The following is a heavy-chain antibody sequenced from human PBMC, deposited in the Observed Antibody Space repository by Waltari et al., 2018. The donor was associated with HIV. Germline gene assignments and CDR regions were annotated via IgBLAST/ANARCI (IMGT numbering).Heavy chain of an antibody. V-gene: IGHV3-23*01. J-gene: IGHJ4*02. CDR2: ISGSGGSA. CDR3: AKLSHIAVAGTIDY. Sequence: EVQLLESGGGLVQPGGSLRLSCAASDFTFPKQAMNWVRQAPGKGLEWVSAISGSGGSAYYADSVKGRFTISRDNSKNTLFLQMDSLRAEDTAIYYCAKLSHIAVAGTIDYWGQGTLVTVSA. CDR1: DFTFPKQA. D-gene: IGHD6-19*01.